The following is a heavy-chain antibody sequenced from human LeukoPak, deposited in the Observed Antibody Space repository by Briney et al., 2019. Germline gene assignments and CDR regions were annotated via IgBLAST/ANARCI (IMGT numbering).Heavy chain of an antibody. Sequence: PSETLSLTCTVSGSSISTHYWSWIRQPPGKGLEWIGYISYSGSTNYTPSLKSRVTMLVDTYKNQFSLKLSSVTAADTAVYYCARQLWHDTVAGNPFDYWGQGTLVTVSS. CDR3: ARQLWHDTVAGNPFDY. J-gene: IGHJ4*02. CDR2: ISYSGST. CDR1: GSSISTHY. V-gene: IGHV4-59*11. D-gene: IGHD6-19*01.